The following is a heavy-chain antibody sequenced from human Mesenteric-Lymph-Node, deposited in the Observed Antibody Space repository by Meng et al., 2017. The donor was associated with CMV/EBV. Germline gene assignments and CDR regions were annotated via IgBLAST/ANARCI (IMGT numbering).Heavy chain of an antibody. CDR3: ARDRPLDYYYYGMDV. J-gene: IGHJ6*02. V-gene: IGHV1-46*01. Sequence: ASVKVSCKASVYTFTSYYMHWVRQAPGQGLEWMGIINPSGGSTSYAQKFQGRVTMTRDTSTSTVYMELSSLRSEDTAVYYCARDRPLDYYYYGMDVWGQGTTVTVSS. CDR2: INPSGGST. CDR1: VYTFTSYY.